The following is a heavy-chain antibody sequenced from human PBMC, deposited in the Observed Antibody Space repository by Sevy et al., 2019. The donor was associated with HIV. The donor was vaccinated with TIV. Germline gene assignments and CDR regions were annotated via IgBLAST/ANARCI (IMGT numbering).Heavy chain of an antibody. D-gene: IGHD1-1*01. J-gene: IGHJ4*02. CDR2: INSDGGSL. Sequence: GGSLRLSCAASGFTFSSSWMHWVRQVPGKGLVWVSRINSDGGSLSYADSVKGRFTISRDNAKKTLYLQMNRLRAEDTAMYFCARGTRGTFDSWGQGALVTVSS. CDR1: GFTFSSSW. CDR3: ARGTRGTFDS. V-gene: IGHV3-74*01.